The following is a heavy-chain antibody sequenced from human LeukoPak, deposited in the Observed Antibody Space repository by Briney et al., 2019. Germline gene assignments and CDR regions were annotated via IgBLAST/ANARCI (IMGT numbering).Heavy chain of an antibody. CDR2: IYYSGST. D-gene: IGHD1-26*01. CDR1: GGSVSSGSYY. Sequence: SETLSLTCTVSGGSVSSGSYYWSWIRQPPGKGLEWIGYIYYSGSTNYNPSLNSRVTISVDTSKNRFSLKLSSVTAADTAVYYCARDRVGATLGAFDIWGQGTMVTVSS. CDR3: ARDRVGATLGAFDI. V-gene: IGHV4-61*01. J-gene: IGHJ3*02.